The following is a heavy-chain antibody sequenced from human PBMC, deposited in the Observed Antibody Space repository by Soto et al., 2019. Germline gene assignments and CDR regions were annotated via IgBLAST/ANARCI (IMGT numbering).Heavy chain of an antibody. D-gene: IGHD3-3*01. V-gene: IGHV3-30-3*01. Sequence: QVQVVESGGGVVQPGRSLRLSCGASGFTLSRYAMHWVRQAPGKGLEWVASISYDGTNKDHADPVKGRFTISRDNSKNTLYLQMNSLRAEDTAVYYCARDPLSEDLWSSYSGYFEYWGQGTLVTVSS. CDR2: ISYDGTNK. CDR3: ARDPLSEDLWSSYSGYFEY. J-gene: IGHJ4*02. CDR1: GFTLSRYA.